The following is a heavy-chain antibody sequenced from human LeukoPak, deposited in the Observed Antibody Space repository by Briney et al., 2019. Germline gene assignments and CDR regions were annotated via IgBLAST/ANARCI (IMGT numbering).Heavy chain of an antibody. D-gene: IGHD2-15*01. J-gene: IGHJ4*02. CDR1: GFSFRNYW. CDR2: TKPDGSAE. V-gene: IGHV3-7*01. Sequence: PGGSLGLSCAASGFSFRNYWMGWVRQAPGKGLEWVANTKPDGSAEYYADSVRGRFSTSRDNANNLLYLQMNSLRAEDTAVYYCARDGGLHTNFDYWGQGTLVTVSS. CDR3: ARDGGLHTNFDY.